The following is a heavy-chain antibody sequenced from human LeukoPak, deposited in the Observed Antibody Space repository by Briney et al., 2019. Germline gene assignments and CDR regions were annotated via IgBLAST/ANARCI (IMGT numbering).Heavy chain of an antibody. V-gene: IGHV3-30*03. D-gene: IGHD5-24*01. CDR1: GFTFSSYG. CDR3: ATLRGMATTLDY. J-gene: IGHJ4*02. CDR2: ISYDGSNK. Sequence: PGGSLSLSCAASGFTFSSYGMHWVRQAPGKGLEWVAVISYDGSNKYYADSVKGRFTISRDNSKNTLYLQMNSLRAEDTAVYYCATLRGMATTLDYWGQGTLVTVPS.